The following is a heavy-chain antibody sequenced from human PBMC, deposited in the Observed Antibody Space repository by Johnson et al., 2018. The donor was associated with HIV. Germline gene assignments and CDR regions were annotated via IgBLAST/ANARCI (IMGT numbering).Heavy chain of an antibody. CDR3: ARRDDYPGIDGFDV. D-gene: IGHD5-24*01. J-gene: IGHJ3*01. V-gene: IGHV3-74*02. CDR2: IKRDGTTT. Sequence: VQLVESGGGLVQPGGSLRLSCAASGFTFSNYWMHWVRQAPGKGLVWVSRIKRDGTTTGYADSVKGRFTISRDNAKNTVYLQMNSLRAEDTAVYYCARRDDYPGIDGFDVWGQGTMVTVSS. CDR1: GFTFSNYW.